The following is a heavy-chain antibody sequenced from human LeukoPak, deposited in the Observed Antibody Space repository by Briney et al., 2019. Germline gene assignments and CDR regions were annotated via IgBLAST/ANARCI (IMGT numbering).Heavy chain of an antibody. CDR3: AKVSGSGWYSYKGPNDY. Sequence: GGSLRLSCAASGFTVSSNCMSWVRQVPGEGLEWVSGISGSGGRTEYADSVKGRCTITRDNSKNTLYLQMNSLRAEDTAVYYCAKVSGSGWYSYKGPNDYWGQGTLVTVSS. J-gene: IGHJ4*02. CDR2: ISGSGGRT. D-gene: IGHD6-19*01. V-gene: IGHV3-23*01. CDR1: GFTVSSNC.